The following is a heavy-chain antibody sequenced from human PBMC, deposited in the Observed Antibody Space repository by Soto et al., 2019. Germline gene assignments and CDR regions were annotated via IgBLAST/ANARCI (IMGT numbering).Heavy chain of an antibody. D-gene: IGHD2-2*01. CDR3: SKNNQYCSSTNCFVFDY. Sequence: GGSLSLSCEASGHTFNNYWMSSVRQAPGKGLEGVANIKQDGRQKYYVGSVKGLFTVSRDNAKNSWHLLINSLRAEDTAVYYCSKNNQYCSSTNCFVFDYWGQGTLVTVSS. V-gene: IGHV3-7*01. CDR2: IKQDGRQK. J-gene: IGHJ4*02. CDR1: GHTFNNYW.